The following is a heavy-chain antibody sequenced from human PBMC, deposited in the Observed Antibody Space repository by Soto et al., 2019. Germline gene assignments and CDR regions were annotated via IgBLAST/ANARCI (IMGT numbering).Heavy chain of an antibody. CDR2: ISSSSSYI. Sequence: EVQLVESGGGLVKPGGSLRHSCAASGFTFSSYSMNWVRQAPGKGLEWVSSISSSSSYIYYADSVKGRFTISRDNAKNSLYLQMNSLRAEDTAVYYCAGLYCSSTSCYRGAFDIWGQGTMVTVSS. D-gene: IGHD2-2*01. CDR1: GFTFSSYS. V-gene: IGHV3-21*01. CDR3: AGLYCSSTSCYRGAFDI. J-gene: IGHJ3*02.